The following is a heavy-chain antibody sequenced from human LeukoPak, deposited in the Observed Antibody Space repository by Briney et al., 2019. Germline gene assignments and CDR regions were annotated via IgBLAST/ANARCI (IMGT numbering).Heavy chain of an antibody. V-gene: IGHV3-23*01. J-gene: IGHJ3*02. CDR2: ISVSGGRT. D-gene: IGHD1-14*01. CDR1: GFSFSNYA. Sequence: PGGSLRLSCAASGFSFSNYAMTWVRQAPGKGLEWVSSISVSGGRTYYADSVKGRFTISRDNSDNTLYLQTDSLRAEDTAVYYCAKDPQRHTPEDIWGQGTMVTVSS. CDR3: AKDPQRHTPEDI.